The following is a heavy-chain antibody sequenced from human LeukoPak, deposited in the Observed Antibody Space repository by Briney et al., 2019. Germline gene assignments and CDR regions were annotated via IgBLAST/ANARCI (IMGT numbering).Heavy chain of an antibody. D-gene: IGHD1-26*01. Sequence: SETLSLTCTVSGGSISSSSYYWGWIRQPPGKGLEWIGSIYYSGSTYYNPSLKSRVTISVDTSKNQFSLKLSSVTAADTAVYYCARDGEWELLDYYYYYGMDVWGQGTTVTVSS. CDR1: GGSISSSSYY. V-gene: IGHV4-39*07. CDR3: ARDGEWELLDYYYYYGMDV. J-gene: IGHJ6*02. CDR2: IYYSGST.